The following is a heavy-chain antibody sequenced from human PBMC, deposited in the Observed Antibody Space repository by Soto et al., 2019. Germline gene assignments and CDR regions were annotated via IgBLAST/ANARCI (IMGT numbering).Heavy chain of an antibody. CDR1: GFTFSSYA. D-gene: IGHD6-13*01. J-gene: IGHJ6*02. CDR3: ASLALVLDYYGMDV. CDR2: ISYDGSNK. V-gene: IGHV3-30-3*01. Sequence: GGSLRLSCAASGFTFSSYAMHWVRQAPGKGLEWVAVISYDGSNKYYADSVKGRFTISRDNSKNTLYLQLNSLRVEYTAVYYCASLALVLDYYGMDVWGQGTTVTSP.